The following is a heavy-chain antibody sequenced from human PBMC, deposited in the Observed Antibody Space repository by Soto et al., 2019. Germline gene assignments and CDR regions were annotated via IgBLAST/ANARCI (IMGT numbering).Heavy chain of an antibody. Sequence: GGSLRLSCAASGFTFSSYAMSWVRQAPGKGLEWVSAISASGGSTYYADSVKGRFTISRDNSKNTLYLQMNSLRAEDTAVYYCARDWSSSWVQYYYYGMDVWGQGTTVTVSS. CDR3: ARDWSSSWVQYYYYGMDV. V-gene: IGHV3-23*01. J-gene: IGHJ6*02. D-gene: IGHD6-13*01. CDR2: ISASGGST. CDR1: GFTFSSYA.